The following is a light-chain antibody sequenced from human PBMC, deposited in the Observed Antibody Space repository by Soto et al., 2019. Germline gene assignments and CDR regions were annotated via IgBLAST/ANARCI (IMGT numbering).Light chain of an antibody. Sequence: EIVLTQSPGTLSLSPGQRATLSCRASQRVTSNYVAWYQQKPGQSPRLLIYGASTRATGIPDRISGSGSGAEFTLTISRLEPEDFAVYHCQQYGSSPPWTFGQGTRVEIK. CDR2: GAS. J-gene: IGKJ1*01. V-gene: IGKV3-20*01. CDR1: QRVTSNY. CDR3: QQYGSSPPWT.